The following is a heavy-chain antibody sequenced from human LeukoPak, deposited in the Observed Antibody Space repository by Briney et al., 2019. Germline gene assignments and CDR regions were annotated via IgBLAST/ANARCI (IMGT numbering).Heavy chain of an antibody. CDR3: ASTLISSYYYDSSDKNWFDP. CDR1: GYTLTELS. CDR2: FDPEDGET. D-gene: IGHD3-22*01. V-gene: IGHV1-24*01. Sequence: ASVKVSCKVSGYTLTELSMHWVRQAPGKGLEWMGGFDPEDGETIYAQKFQGRVTMTEDTSTDTAYMELSSLRSEDTAVYYCASTLISSYYYDSSDKNWFDPWGQGTLVTVSS. J-gene: IGHJ5*02.